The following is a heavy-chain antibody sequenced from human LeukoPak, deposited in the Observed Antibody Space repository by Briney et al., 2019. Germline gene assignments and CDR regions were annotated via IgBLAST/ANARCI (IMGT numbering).Heavy chain of an antibody. CDR3: ARCLGGGTTFPPPVHP. CDR2: INPNSGGT. CDR1: GYTFTGYY. J-gene: IGHJ5*02. Sequence: ASVKVSCKASGYTFTGYYMHWVRQAPGQGLEWMGWINPNSGGTNYAQKFQGRVTMTRDTSISTAYMELSRLRSDDPAVYYCARCLGGGTTFPPPVHPWGQGTLVTVSS. V-gene: IGHV1-2*02. D-gene: IGHD1-7*01.